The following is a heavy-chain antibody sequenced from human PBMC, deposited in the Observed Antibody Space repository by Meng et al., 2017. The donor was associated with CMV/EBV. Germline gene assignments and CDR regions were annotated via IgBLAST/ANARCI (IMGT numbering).Heavy chain of an antibody. V-gene: IGHV1-69*12. D-gene: IGHD5-24*01. CDR2: IIPIFGTA. Sequence: VQLVQSGAEVKTPWSSVKVSCKASGGTFSSYAISWVRQAPGQGLEWMGGIIPIFGTANYAQKFQGRVTITADESTSTAYMELSSLRSEDTAVYYCARMPRDGYNYVDYWGQGTLVTVSS. CDR1: GGTFSSYA. J-gene: IGHJ4*02. CDR3: ARMPRDGYNYVDY.